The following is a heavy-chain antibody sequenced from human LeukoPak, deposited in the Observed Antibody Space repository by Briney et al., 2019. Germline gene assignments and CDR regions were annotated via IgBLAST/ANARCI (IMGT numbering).Heavy chain of an antibody. Sequence: PWASVKVSCKASGYTFTGYYMHWVRQAPGQGLEWMGWINPNSGGTNYAQKFQGRVTMTRDTSISTAYMELSRLRSDDTAVYYCARVPGSSSWAVFDYWGQGTLVTVSS. CDR3: ARVPGSSSWAVFDY. J-gene: IGHJ4*02. V-gene: IGHV1-2*02. CDR1: GYTFTGYY. D-gene: IGHD6-13*01. CDR2: INPNSGGT.